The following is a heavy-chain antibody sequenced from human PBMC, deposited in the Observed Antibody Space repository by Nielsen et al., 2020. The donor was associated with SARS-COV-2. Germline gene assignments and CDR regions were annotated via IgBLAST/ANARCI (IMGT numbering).Heavy chain of an antibody. CDR2: IYYSGST. J-gene: IGHJ3*02. D-gene: IGHD5-18*01. V-gene: IGHV4-59*01. CDR3: ARDMGGGLTYGYWDYAFDI. Sequence: RQAPGKGLEWIGYIYYSGSTNYNPSLKSRVTISVDTSKNQFSLKLSSVTAADTAVYYCARDMGGGLTYGYWDYAFDIWGQGTMVTVSS.